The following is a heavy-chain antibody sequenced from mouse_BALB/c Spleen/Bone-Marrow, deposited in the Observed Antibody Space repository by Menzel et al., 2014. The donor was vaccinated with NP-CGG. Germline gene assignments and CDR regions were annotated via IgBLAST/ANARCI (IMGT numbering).Heavy chain of an antibody. V-gene: IGHV4-1*02. CDR2: INPDSSTI. D-gene: IGHD1-2*01. CDR1: GFDFSRYW. J-gene: IGHJ3*01. Sequence: EVKLMESGGGLVQPGGSLKLSCAASGFDFSRYWMSWVRQVPGKGLEWIGEINPDSSTINYTPSLKDKFIISRVNAKNTLYLQKSKVRSEDTALYYCTRLHYYGYSAYWGQGTLVTVST. CDR3: TRLHYYGYSAY.